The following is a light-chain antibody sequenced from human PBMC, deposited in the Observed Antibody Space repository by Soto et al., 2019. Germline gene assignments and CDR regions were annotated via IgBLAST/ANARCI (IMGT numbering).Light chain of an antibody. CDR3: AAWDNSLNGPV. J-gene: IGLJ2*01. CDR2: SNN. V-gene: IGLV1-44*01. CDR1: SSNIGSNT. Sequence: QTVVTQPPSASGTPGQRVTISCSGSSSNIGSNTVNWYQQLPGTAPKLLIYSNNQRPSEVPDRFSGSKSGASASLAISALQSEDEADYYCAAWDNSLNGPVFGGGTKLTVL.